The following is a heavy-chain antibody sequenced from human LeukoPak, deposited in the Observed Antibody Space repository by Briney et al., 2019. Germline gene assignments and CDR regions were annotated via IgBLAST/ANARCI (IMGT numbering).Heavy chain of an antibody. CDR1: GFTFSSYW. CDR2: INGDGSIT. D-gene: IGHD1-26*01. CDR3: ARGEWTWELLDY. J-gene: IGHJ4*02. V-gene: IGHV3-74*01. Sequence: PGGSLRLSCAASGFTFSSYWMHWVRQAPGKGLVWVSRINGDGSITSYADSVKGRFTITRDNSKNTLYLQMNSLRAGDTAVYYCARGEWTWELLDYWGQGTLVTVSS.